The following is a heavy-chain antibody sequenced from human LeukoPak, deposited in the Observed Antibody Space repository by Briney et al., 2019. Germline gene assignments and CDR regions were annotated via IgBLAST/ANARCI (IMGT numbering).Heavy chain of an antibody. CDR1: GFTFSSYA. D-gene: IGHD3-10*01. V-gene: IGHV3-23*01. CDR3: AKAQEAYYYGSRSYYLDY. CDR2: ISGSGGST. Sequence: GGSLRLSCAASGFTFSSYAMSWVRQAPGKGLEWVSAISGSGGSTYYADSVKGRFTISRDNSKNTLYLQMNSLRAEDTAVYYCAKAQEAYYYGSRSYYLDYWGQGTLVTVSS. J-gene: IGHJ4*02.